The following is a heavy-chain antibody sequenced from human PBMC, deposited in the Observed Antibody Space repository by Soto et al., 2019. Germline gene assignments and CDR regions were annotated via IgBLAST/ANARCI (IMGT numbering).Heavy chain of an antibody. J-gene: IGHJ6*02. Sequence: GGSRRLSCPVSGFTFGTYSMNWVRQAAGKGLEWIAYISYDSDTIQYADSVNGRFTISRDNAKNSLYLQMNSLRDEDTAVYYCARLYYDYVWGQGTTVTVXS. CDR2: ISYDSDTI. CDR3: ARLYYDYV. V-gene: IGHV3-48*02. D-gene: IGHD3-3*01. CDR1: GFTFGTYS.